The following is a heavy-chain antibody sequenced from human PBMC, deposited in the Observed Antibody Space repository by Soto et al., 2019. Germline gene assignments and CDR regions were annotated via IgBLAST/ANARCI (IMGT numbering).Heavy chain of an antibody. CDR3: ASLLGSVTTFAN. Sequence: PGGSLRLSCAASGFMFSRSWMSWVRQAPGEGLEWVASISPDGRTTYYVDSVKGRFTISRDNAENSMYLQMNSLRAEDTAVFYCASLLGSVTTFANWGQGTLVTVPS. J-gene: IGHJ4*02. V-gene: IGHV3-7*01. D-gene: IGHD1-1*01. CDR1: GFMFSRSW. CDR2: ISPDGRTT.